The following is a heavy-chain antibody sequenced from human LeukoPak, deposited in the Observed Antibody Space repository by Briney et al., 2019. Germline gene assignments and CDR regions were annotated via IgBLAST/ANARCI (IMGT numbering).Heavy chain of an antibody. Sequence: SETLPLTCTVSGGSISSYYWSWIRQPPGKGLEWIGYIFYSGSTNYNPSLKSRVTISVDTSKNQFSLKLSSVTAADTAVYYCARGGTMTTVPLWGQGTLVTVSS. V-gene: IGHV4-59*08. J-gene: IGHJ4*02. CDR1: GGSISSYY. D-gene: IGHD4-17*01. CDR2: IFYSGST. CDR3: ARGGTMTTVPL.